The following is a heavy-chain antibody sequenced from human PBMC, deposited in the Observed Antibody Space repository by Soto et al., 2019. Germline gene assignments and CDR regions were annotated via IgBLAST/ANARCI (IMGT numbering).Heavy chain of an antibody. D-gene: IGHD5-18*01. CDR1: GFTFSSYA. Sequence: QVQLVESGGGVVQPGRSLRLSCAASGFTFSSYAMHWVRQAPGKGLEWVAVISYDGSNKYYADSVKGRFTISRDNSKNTLYLQMNSLRAEDTAVYYCARDNSYGYCVDYWGQGTLVTVSS. J-gene: IGHJ4*02. CDR3: ARDNSYGYCVDY. V-gene: IGHV3-30-3*01. CDR2: ISYDGSNK.